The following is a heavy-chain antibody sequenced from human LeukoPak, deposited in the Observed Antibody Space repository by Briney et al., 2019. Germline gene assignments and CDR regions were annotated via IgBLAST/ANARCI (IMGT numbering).Heavy chain of an antibody. CDR1: GFTFGGYG. CDR2: IAYDGSRA. CDR3: TRYNNDHFDY. Sequence: GGSLRLSCAGAGFTFGGYGMHWFRQTPGKGLEWVAVIAYDGSRAFYADSVKGRFTISRDNSKNTMSVQMDDLRAEDTAVYYCTRYNNDHFDYWGQGTLVTVSS. D-gene: IGHD1-14*01. V-gene: IGHV3-33*01. J-gene: IGHJ4*02.